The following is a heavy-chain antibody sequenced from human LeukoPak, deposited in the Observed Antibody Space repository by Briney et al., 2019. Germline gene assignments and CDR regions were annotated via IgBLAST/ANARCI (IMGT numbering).Heavy chain of an antibody. D-gene: IGHD3-22*01. CDR2: ISGSGGST. Sequence: PGGSLRLSCAASRFTFSSYGMSWVRQAPGKGLEWVSAISGSGGSTYYADSVKGRFTISRDNSKNTLYLQMNSLRAEDTAVYYCAKVNAYYYDSSGYWNYWGQGTLVTVSS. V-gene: IGHV3-23*01. CDR1: RFTFSSYG. CDR3: AKVNAYYYDSSGYWNY. J-gene: IGHJ4*02.